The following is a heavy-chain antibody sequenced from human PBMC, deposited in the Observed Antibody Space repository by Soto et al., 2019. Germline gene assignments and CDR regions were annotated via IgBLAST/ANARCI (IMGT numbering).Heavy chain of an antibody. CDR1: GGSISSYY. CDR2: ISTSGTT. CDR3: ARDRTVRGDWFDP. Sequence: QVQLQESGPGLVKASETVSLTCTVSGGSISSYYWTWIRQPAGKGLEWIGRISTSGTTNYNPSLKSRVTMSVDTSKNQFSLKLSFVTAADTAVYYCARDRTVRGDWFDPWGQGTLVTVSS. D-gene: IGHD3-10*01. J-gene: IGHJ5*02. V-gene: IGHV4-4*07.